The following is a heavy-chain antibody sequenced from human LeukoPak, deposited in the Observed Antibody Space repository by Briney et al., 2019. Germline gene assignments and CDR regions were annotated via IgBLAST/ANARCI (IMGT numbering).Heavy chain of an antibody. V-gene: IGHV4-59*08. Sequence: SETLSLTCTVSGVSISSYWWRWIRHPPGKGLEYIGYMFYSGSTNYNPSLKSRVTISVDTSKIHFSLRLSSVTAADTAVYYCARRGGGHAFDIWGQGTMVSVSS. D-gene: IGHD3-16*01. J-gene: IGHJ3*02. CDR3: ARRGGGHAFDI. CDR1: GVSISSYW. CDR2: MFYSGST.